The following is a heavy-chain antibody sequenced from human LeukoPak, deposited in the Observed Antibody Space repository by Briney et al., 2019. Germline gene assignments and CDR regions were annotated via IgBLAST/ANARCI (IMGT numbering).Heavy chain of an antibody. V-gene: IGHV3-7*03. J-gene: IGHJ4*02. CDR3: AKDLDFGSSGYFDY. D-gene: IGHD6-6*01. CDR2: IKPDGSEK. Sequence: PGGSLRLSCAASGFTFSSPWMSWVRQAPGKGLEWVATIKPDGSEKFYLDSVKGRFTISRDNAKNSLYLQMNSLRAEDTAVYYCAKDLDFGSSGYFDYWGQGTLVTVSS. CDR1: GFTFSSPW.